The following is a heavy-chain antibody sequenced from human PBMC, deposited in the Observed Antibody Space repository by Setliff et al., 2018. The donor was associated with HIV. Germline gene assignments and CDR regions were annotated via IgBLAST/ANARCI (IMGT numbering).Heavy chain of an antibody. J-gene: IGHJ6*02. CDR3: ARGGWSGGGPLHYSYYYLDV. Sequence: RASVKVSCKTSGGTFRSQAISWVRQAPGQGLEWMGGLISMFKTPQIAQKFQGRVTITADESTSTAYMGLSSLTSEDTAVYYCARGGWSGGGPLHYSYYYLDVWGQGTAVTVSS. CDR1: GGTFRSQA. CDR2: LISMFKTP. V-gene: IGHV1-69*13. D-gene: IGHD2-15*01.